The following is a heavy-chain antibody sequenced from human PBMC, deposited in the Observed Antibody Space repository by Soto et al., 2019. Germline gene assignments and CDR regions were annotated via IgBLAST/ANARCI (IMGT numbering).Heavy chain of an antibody. D-gene: IGHD3-10*01. CDR1: GFTFSSYG. CDR2: ISYDGSNK. Sequence: GGSPRLSCAASGFTFSSYGMHWVRQAPGKGLEWVAIISYDGSNKNYADSVKGRFTISRDNSKNTLYLQMNSLRAEDTAVYYCAKDLKWITIFRCVIRSYVMDVWGQGTTVTGSS. J-gene: IGHJ6*01. CDR3: AKDLKWITIFRCVIRSYVMDV. V-gene: IGHV3-30*18.